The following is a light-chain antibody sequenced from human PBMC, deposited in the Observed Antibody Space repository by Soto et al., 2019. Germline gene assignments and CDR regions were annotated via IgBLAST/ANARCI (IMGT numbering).Light chain of an antibody. V-gene: IGKV3-20*01. Sequence: EIVLMQSPGTLSLSPGERGTLSCRASQSVSKNYLAWYQQKPGQAPRLLIYGASSRATGIPDRFSGSGSGTDFTLTISRLEPEDFAVYSCQQYASSPLTFGGGTKVEIK. J-gene: IGKJ4*01. CDR3: QQYASSPLT. CDR2: GAS. CDR1: QSVSKNY.